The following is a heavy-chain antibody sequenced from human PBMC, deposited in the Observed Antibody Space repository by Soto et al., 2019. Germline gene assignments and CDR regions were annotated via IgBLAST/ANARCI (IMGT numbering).Heavy chain of an antibody. D-gene: IGHD6-13*01. J-gene: IGHJ6*03. CDR2: ISSSGSTI. V-gene: IGHV3-11*01. CDR3: ARAVAAAGYYYYYYYYMDV. Sequence: QVQLVEFGGGLVKPGGSLRLSCAASGFTFSDYYMSWIRQAPGKGLEWVSYISSSGSTIYYADSVKGRFTISRDNAKNSLYLPMNSLRAEDTAVYYCARAVAAAGYYYYYYYYMDVWGKGTTVTVSS. CDR1: GFTFSDYY.